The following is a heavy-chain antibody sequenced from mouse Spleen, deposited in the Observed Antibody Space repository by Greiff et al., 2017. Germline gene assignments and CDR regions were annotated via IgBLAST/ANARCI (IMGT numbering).Heavy chain of an antibody. CDR3: ASFYYDGAY. Sequence: EVQLVESGGGLVKPGGSLKLSCVASGFSFSSFAMSWVRQTPEKRLEWVATISDGGIYTYYPDTVKGRFTISRDNANNILYLQMNSLRSGDTAIFYCASFYYDGAYWGQGTLVTVSA. CDR1: GFSFSSFA. D-gene: IGHD1-1*01. V-gene: IGHV5-9-3*01. J-gene: IGHJ3*01. CDR2: ISDGGIYT.